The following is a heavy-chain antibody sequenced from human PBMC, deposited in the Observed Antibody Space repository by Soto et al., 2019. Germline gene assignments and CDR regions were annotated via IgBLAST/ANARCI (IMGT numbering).Heavy chain of an antibody. D-gene: IGHD6-19*01. CDR3: AKFWDPDSGGSYYGLDV. CDR2: IGGSGSST. CDR1: GFTFRSYA. Sequence: EVQLLESGGGLVQPGGSLRLSCAASGFTFRSYAMSWVRQAPGKGLEWVSIIGGSGSSTNYADSVKGRFPISRDNSKNTLYLLMNTLRAEDTAVYYCAKFWDPDSGGSYYGLDVWGQGTTVTVSS. J-gene: IGHJ6*02. V-gene: IGHV3-23*01.